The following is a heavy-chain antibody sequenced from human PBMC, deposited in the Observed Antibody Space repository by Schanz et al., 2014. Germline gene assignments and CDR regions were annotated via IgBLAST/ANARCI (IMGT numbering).Heavy chain of an antibody. V-gene: IGHV3-33*08. Sequence: QVQLVESGGGLVKPGGSLRLSCAASGFTFRDYYMSWIRQAPGKGLEWVASIWYDGSNKYYADSVKGRFTISRDNSKNTLYLQMNSLRAEDTSVYYCAREQIMAAAGLVDYWGHGTLVTVSS. CDR1: GFTFRDYY. D-gene: IGHD6-13*01. J-gene: IGHJ4*01. CDR2: IWYDGSNK. CDR3: AREQIMAAAGLVDY.